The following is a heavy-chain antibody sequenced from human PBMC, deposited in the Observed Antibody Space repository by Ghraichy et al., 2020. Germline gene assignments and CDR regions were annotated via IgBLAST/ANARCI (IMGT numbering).Heavy chain of an antibody. CDR2: ISAYNGNT. V-gene: IGHV1-18*01. Sequence: ASVKVSCKASGYTFTSYGISWVRQAPGQGLEWMGWISAYNGNTNYAQKLQGRVTMTTDTSTSTAYMELRSLRSDDTAVYYCARDPYPYYDSSGYPIDYWGQGTLVTVSS. D-gene: IGHD3-22*01. CDR3: ARDPYPYYDSSGYPIDY. CDR1: GYTFTSYG. J-gene: IGHJ4*02.